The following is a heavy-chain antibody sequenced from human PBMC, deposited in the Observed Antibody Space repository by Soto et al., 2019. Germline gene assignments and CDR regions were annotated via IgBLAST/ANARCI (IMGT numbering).Heavy chain of an antibody. V-gene: IGHV3-48*01. J-gene: IGHJ4*02. Sequence: HACSIKLAFVACGERVCISIMDGVRQAPGKGLEWVSYITSGSSTIHYADSVKGRFTISRDNAKNSVFLQMNSLRVEDTAVYYCVRDAGSLGYWGQGTLVTVSS. CDR3: VRDAGSLGY. D-gene: IGHD3-10*01. CDR1: GERVCISI. CDR2: ITSGSSTI.